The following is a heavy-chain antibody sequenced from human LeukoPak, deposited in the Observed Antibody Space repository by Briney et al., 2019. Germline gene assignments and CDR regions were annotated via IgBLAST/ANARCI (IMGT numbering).Heavy chain of an antibody. J-gene: IGHJ4*02. D-gene: IGHD2-2*02. CDR2: INHSGST. CDR1: GGSFSGYY. CDR3: AREDRYTASRGDH. V-gene: IGHV4-34*01. Sequence: SETLSLTCADYGGSFSGYYWSWIRQPPGKGLEWIGEINHSGSTNYNPSLKSRVTISVDTSKNQFSLKVNSVTAADTAVYYCAREDRYTASRGDHWGQGTLVTVSS.